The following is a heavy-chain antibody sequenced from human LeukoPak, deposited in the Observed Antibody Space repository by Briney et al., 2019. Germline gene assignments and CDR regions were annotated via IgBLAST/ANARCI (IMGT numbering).Heavy chain of an antibody. V-gene: IGHV3-49*04. D-gene: IGHD4-17*01. CDR2: ISSKAYGGTT. CDR1: GFTFGDYA. Sequence: GRSLRLSCTASGFTFGDYAMSWVRQAPGKGLEWVGFISSKAYGGTTEYAASVKGRFTISRDDSKSIAYLQMNSLKTEDTAVYYCTRGRRIDYGDYRETWTCFDYWGQGTLVTVSS. CDR3: TRGRRIDYGDYRETWTCFDY. J-gene: IGHJ4*02.